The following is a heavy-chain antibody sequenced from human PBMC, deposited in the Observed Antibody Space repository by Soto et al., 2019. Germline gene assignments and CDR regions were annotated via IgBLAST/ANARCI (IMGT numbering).Heavy chain of an antibody. CDR2: ISHNDEPKI. J-gene: IGHJ4*01. Sequence: QVQLVESGGGVVQPGSSLRLSCAASGFSFKNYAFHWVRQAPGKDLEWVALISHNDEPKIVYADSVQGRFTICRDNCKNTVYLQMNSLRDEDTSVYHCARGVRAETYYNAFDYWGQGTQVTVSS. CDR1: GFSFKNYA. D-gene: IGHD3-10*01. CDR3: ARGVRAETYYNAFDY. V-gene: IGHV3-30-3*01.